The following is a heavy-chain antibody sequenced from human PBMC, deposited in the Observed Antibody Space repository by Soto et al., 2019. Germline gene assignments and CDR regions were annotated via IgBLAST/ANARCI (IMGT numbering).Heavy chain of an antibody. J-gene: IGHJ6*02. CDR3: ARHGAYSTSVYYYYGMDV. CDR2: SNYGGPT. V-gene: IGHV4-39*01. D-gene: IGHD6-13*01. Sequence: SETLSLTCTVSGGAINITVYYWGWIRQPPGKGLEWIGSSNYGGPTYYSPSLQSRVTISLDTAKNHFSLNLRSVTAADTAVYYCARHGAYSTSVYYYYGMDVWGQGTTVTVS. CDR1: GGAINITVYY.